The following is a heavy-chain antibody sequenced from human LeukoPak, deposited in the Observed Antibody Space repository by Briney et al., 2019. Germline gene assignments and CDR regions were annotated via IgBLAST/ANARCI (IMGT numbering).Heavy chain of an antibody. CDR3: ARGVPYDSWSGPHYSDY. CDR1: GFTLSTYW. CDR2: IKQDGSQE. V-gene: IGHV3-7*01. D-gene: IGHD3-3*01. J-gene: IGHJ4*02. Sequence: GGSLRLSCAASGFTLSTYWMSWVRQAPGKGLEWVAHIKQDGSQEYYVDSVKGRFTISRDSAKNSLYLQMNSLRAEDTAVYYCARGVPYDSWSGPHYSDYWAREPWSPSPQ.